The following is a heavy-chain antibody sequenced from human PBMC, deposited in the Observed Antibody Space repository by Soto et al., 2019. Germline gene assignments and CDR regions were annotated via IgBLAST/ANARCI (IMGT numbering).Heavy chain of an antibody. CDR1: CYIFTSYG. J-gene: IGHJ5*02. Sequence: SVKVSFKSSCYIFTSYGISWVRQAPGQGLEWMGWISSYNGNTNYAQKVQDRVTMTTDTSTTTTYMELRSLTPDDTAVYYCARGPRYCSSTSCFSGVTWFDPWGQGTLVTVSS. CDR3: ARGPRYCSSTSCFSGVTWFDP. D-gene: IGHD2-2*01. V-gene: IGHV1-18*04. CDR2: ISSYNGNT.